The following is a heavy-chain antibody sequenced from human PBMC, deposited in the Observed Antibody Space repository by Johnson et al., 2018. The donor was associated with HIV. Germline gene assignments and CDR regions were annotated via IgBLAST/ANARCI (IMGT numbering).Heavy chain of an antibody. CDR2: IYSGGNT. Sequence: QMLLVESGGGLVQPGRSLRLSCAASGFTFSSYGMHWVRQAPGKGLEWVSVIYSGGNTYYADSVKGRFTISRDNAENSLFLQMSSLIAEDTAVYYCARVGYECSGFYCDSHAFDMWGQGAMITVSS. D-gene: IGHD3-22*01. CDR1: GFTFSSYG. J-gene: IGHJ3*02. CDR3: ARVGYECSGFYCDSHAFDM. V-gene: IGHV3-NL1*01.